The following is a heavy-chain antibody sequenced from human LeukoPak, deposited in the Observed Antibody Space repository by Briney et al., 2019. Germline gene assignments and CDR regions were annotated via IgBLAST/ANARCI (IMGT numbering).Heavy chain of an antibody. J-gene: IGHJ4*02. CDR1: GYIFTGYY. D-gene: IGHD3-3*01. Sequence: ASVKVSCKASGYIFTGYYMHWVRQAPGQGLEWMGWINPNSGGTNYAQKFQGRVTMTRDTSISTAYMELSRLRSDDTAVYYCARLITIFGVVIPPSDDYWGQGTLVTVSS. CDR2: INPNSGGT. V-gene: IGHV1-2*02. CDR3: ARLITIFGVVIPPSDDY.